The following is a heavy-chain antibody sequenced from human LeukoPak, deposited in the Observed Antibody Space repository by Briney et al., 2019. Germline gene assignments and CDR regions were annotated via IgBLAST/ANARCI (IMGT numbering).Heavy chain of an antibody. J-gene: IGHJ5*02. D-gene: IGHD3-10*01. V-gene: IGHV6-1*01. CDR3: ARDMDYYGSGNYFNSRWFDP. Sequence: SQTLSLTCAISGDSVSNNSVAWNWIRHSPSRGLEWLGRTYYRSKWYNDYAVSVKSRITINPETAKNQFSLQLNSVAPEDTAVYYCARDMDYYGSGNYFNSRWFDPWGQGTLVTVSS. CDR2: TYYRSKWYN. CDR1: GDSVSNNSVA.